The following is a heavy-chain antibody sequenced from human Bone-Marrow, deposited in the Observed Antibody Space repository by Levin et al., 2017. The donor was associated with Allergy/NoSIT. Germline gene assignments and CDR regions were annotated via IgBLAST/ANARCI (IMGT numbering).Heavy chain of an antibody. CDR3: ARAGEADYYERSGYFDCDS. Sequence: SQTLSLICTVSGASISSSSYYWGWLRQPPGKGLEWIGSIYYSGSTYYNPSLKSRVIISVDTSKNQFSLKLSSVTAAATAVYYCARAGEADYYERSGYFDCDSWGQGTLVTVSS. V-gene: IGHV4-39*07. J-gene: IGHJ4*02. CDR2: IYYSGST. D-gene: IGHD3-22*01. CDR1: GASISSSSYY.